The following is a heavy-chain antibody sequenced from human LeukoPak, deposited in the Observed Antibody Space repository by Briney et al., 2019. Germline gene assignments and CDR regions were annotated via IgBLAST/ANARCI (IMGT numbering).Heavy chain of an antibody. J-gene: IGHJ6*03. Sequence: GESLKISCKGSGYSFTSYWIGWVRQMPGKGLEWMGIIYPDDCDTRYSPSFEGQAIISVDKSISPSYLQWSSLKASDTATYYCARHGHCTNGVCYSNYYYYMDVWGKGTTVTVSS. CDR3: ARHGHCTNGVCYSNYYYYMDV. CDR2: IYPDDCDT. V-gene: IGHV5-51*01. CDR1: GYSFTSYW. D-gene: IGHD2-8*01.